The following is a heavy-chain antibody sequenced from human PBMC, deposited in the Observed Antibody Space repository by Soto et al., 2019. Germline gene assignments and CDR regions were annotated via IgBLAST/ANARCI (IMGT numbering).Heavy chain of an antibody. Sequence: GGSLRLSCAASGFTFSSFSMNWVRQAPGKGLEWVSSISSSSSYIYYADSVKGRFTISRDNAKNSLYLQMNSLRAEDTAVYYCARDQPGYSYGYGLGYWGQGTLVTV. D-gene: IGHD5-18*01. CDR2: ISSSSSYI. V-gene: IGHV3-21*01. CDR1: GFTFSSFS. J-gene: IGHJ4*02. CDR3: ARDQPGYSYGYGLGY.